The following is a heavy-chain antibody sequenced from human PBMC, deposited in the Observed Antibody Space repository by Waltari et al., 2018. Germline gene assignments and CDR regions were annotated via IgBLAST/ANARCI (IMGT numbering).Heavy chain of an antibody. CDR1: GGSFSGYY. CDR3: ARGNPSSGVPAAMWKEDWFDP. CDR2: INHSGST. Sequence: QVQLQQWGAGLLKPSETLSLTCAVYGGSFSGYYCSWIRQPPGKGLGWIGEINHSGSTNYIPSLKSRVTISVDKSKNQFSLKLSCVTAADTAVYYCARGNPSSGVPAAMWKEDWFDPWGQGTLVTVSS. D-gene: IGHD2-2*01. V-gene: IGHV4-34*01. J-gene: IGHJ5*02.